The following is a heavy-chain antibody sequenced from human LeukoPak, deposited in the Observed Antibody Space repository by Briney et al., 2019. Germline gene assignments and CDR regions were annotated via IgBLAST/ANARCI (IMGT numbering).Heavy chain of an antibody. CDR3: AKPYYYDSSGYYYYYYMDV. D-gene: IGHD3-22*01. J-gene: IGHJ6*03. CDR1: GFTFSSYA. Sequence: GGSLRLSCAASGFTFSSYAMSWVRQAPGKGLEWVSAISGSGGSTYYADPVKGRFTISRDNSKNTLYLQMNSLRAEDTAVYYCAKPYYYDSSGYYYYYYMDVWGKGTTVTVSS. V-gene: IGHV3-23*01. CDR2: ISGSGGST.